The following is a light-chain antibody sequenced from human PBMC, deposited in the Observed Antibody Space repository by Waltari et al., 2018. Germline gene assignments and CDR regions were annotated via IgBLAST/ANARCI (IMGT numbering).Light chain of an antibody. CDR2: DAS. CDR1: ESVRSY. Sequence: EIVLTQSPATLSLSPGEGPTLSCRASESVRSYLAWYQQKPGQAPSLLIYDASNRASGIPARFSGSGSGTDFSLSISSLEPEDFAVYYCQQRHNWPLTFGGGTKVEIK. V-gene: IGKV3-11*01. CDR3: QQRHNWPLT. J-gene: IGKJ4*01.